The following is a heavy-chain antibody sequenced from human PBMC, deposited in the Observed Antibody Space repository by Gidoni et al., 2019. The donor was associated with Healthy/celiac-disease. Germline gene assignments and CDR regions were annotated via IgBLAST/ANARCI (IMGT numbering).Heavy chain of an antibody. CDR1: GYTFPGYY. J-gene: IGHJ5*02. D-gene: IGHD1-7*01. CDR3: ARVLKLARTGWFDP. V-gene: IGHV1-2*02. Sequence: QVQLVQSGAEVKKPGASVKVSCKASGYTFPGYYMHWVRQAPGQGLEWMGWINPNSGGTNYAQKFQGRVTMTRDTSISTAYMELSRLRSDDTAGYYCARVLKLARTGWFDPWGQGTLVTVSS. CDR2: INPNSGGT.